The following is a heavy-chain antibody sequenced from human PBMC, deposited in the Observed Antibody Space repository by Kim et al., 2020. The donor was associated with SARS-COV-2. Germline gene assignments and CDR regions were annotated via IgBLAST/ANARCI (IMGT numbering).Heavy chain of an antibody. V-gene: IGHV3-30*04. D-gene: IGHD3-22*01. CDR2: ISYDGSNK. CDR1: GFTFSSYA. Sequence: GGSLRLSCAASGFTFSSYAMHWVRQAPGKGLEWVAVISYDGSNKYYADSVKGRFTISRDNSKNTLYLQMNSLRAEDTAVYYCARDKIVVVITTSFDYWGQGTLVTVSS. J-gene: IGHJ4*02. CDR3: ARDKIVVVITTSFDY.